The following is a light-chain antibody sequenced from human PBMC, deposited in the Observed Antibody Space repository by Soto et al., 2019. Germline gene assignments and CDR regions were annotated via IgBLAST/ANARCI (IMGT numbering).Light chain of an antibody. CDR1: QSVSASQ. CDR2: GVS. Sequence: EIVMTQSPATLSVSPGERATLSFRTSQSVSASQLAWYQQKPGQAPRLLIYGVSNRATSIPGRFSGSGSGTHFTLTIDRLEPEDFAVYFCQQYTQSLWTFGQGTKVDI. V-gene: IGKV3-20*01. CDR3: QQYTQSLWT. J-gene: IGKJ1*01.